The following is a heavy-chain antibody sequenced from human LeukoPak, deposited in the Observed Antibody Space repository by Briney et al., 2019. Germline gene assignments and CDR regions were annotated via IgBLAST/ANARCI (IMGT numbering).Heavy chain of an antibody. J-gene: IGHJ5*02. CDR3: ARVVATITSRWDWFDP. V-gene: IGHV4-31*03. CDR1: GGSISSGGYL. Sequence: SETLSLTCTVSGGSISSGGYLWSWIRQHPGKGLEWIGYIYYSGSTYYNPSLKSRVTISVDTSKNQFSLKLSSVTAADTAVYYCARVVATITSRWDWFDPGGQGTLVSVSS. CDR2: IYYSGST. D-gene: IGHD5-12*01.